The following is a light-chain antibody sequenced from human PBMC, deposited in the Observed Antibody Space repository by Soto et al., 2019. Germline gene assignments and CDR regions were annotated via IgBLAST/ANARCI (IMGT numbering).Light chain of an antibody. J-gene: IGKJ5*01. CDR1: QGISSY. CDR2: AAS. V-gene: IGKV1-9*01. Sequence: DIQLTHSPSFLSASVGDRVTITCRASQGISSYLAWYQQKPGKAPKLLIYAASTLQSGVPSRFSGSGSGTEFTLTISSLQPEDFATYYCQHLNTYPITFGQGTRLEI. CDR3: QHLNTYPIT.